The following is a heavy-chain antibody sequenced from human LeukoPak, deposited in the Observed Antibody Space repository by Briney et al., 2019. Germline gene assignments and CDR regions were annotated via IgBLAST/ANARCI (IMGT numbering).Heavy chain of an antibody. Sequence: GGSLRLSCAASGFTFSSYAMHWVRQAPGKGLEWVAVISYDGSNKYYADSVKGRFTISRDNSKNTLYLQMNSLRAEDTAVYYCARDRDSINFWSGYSMVYWGQGTLVTVSS. V-gene: IGHV3-30-3*01. CDR2: ISYDGSNK. D-gene: IGHD3-3*01. CDR3: ARDRDSINFWSGYSMVY. J-gene: IGHJ4*02. CDR1: GFTFSSYA.